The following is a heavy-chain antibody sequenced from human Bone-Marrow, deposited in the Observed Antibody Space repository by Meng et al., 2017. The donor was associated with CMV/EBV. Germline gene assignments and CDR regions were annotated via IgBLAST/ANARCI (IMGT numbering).Heavy chain of an antibody. CDR3: ARDSRVLGMDV. Sequence: SETLSLTCTVSGGSTSSYYWSWIRQPPGKGLEWIGYIYYSGSTNYNPSLKSRVTMSVDTSKNQFSLNLSSVTAADTAVYYCARDSRVLGMDVWGQGTTVTV. V-gene: IGHV4-59*01. CDR1: GGSTSSYY. CDR2: IYYSGST. J-gene: IGHJ6*02. D-gene: IGHD2-2*01.